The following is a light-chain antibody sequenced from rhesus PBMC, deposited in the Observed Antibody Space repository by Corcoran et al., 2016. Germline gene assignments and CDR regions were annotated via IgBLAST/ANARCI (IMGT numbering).Light chain of an antibody. CDR1: QNIYSN. J-gene: IGKJ4*01. CDR2: AVS. CDR3: QHYYDNPLS. V-gene: IGKV1S12*01. Sequence: DIQMTQPPSALSASIGDRVTISCRASQNIYSNLAWYQQKPGKAPKLLIFAVSSLQTGIPSRVSGRGSGTDFTLTINSLQPEDSAAYYCQHYYDNPLSFGGGTKVELK.